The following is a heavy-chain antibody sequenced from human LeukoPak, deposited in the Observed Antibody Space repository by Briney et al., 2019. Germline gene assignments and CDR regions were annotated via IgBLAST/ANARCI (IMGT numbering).Heavy chain of an antibody. V-gene: IGHV4-31*03. CDR3: ARNFHGSDLFDV. J-gene: IGHJ3*01. CDR1: GGSISSGGYY. CDR2: IYYSGST. D-gene: IGHD2/OR15-2a*01. Sequence: PSETLSLTCTVSGGSISSGGYYWGWIRQHPGKGLEWIGYIYYSGSTYYNPSLESRSTISLDTSENQFSLRLSSVTAADTAVYYCARNFHGSDLFDVWGQGTMVTVSS.